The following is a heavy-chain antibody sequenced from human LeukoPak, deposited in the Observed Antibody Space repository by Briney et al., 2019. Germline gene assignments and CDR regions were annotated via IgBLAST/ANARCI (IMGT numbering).Heavy chain of an antibody. CDR3: ARVKSGTVTQPDFDY. CDR2: IYHTGSS. V-gene: IGHV4-30-4*01. Sequence: SETLSLTCTVSGGSISRGDYYWTWIRQPPGKGLEWIGYIYHTGSSFYNPSLKSRLTMSVDTSKNQFSLRLSSVTAADTAVYYCARVKSGTVTQPDFDYWGQGTLVTVSS. CDR1: GGSISRGDYY. D-gene: IGHD4-17*01. J-gene: IGHJ4*02.